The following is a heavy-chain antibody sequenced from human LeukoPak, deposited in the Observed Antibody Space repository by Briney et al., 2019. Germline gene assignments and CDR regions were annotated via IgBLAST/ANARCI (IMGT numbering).Heavy chain of an antibody. D-gene: IGHD3-22*01. V-gene: IGHV1-46*01. J-gene: IGHJ4*02. CDR1: GYTFTSYY. CDR2: INPSGGST. CDR3: ATGPPYYYDSSGYYGLDY. Sequence: ASVKVSCKASGYTFTSYYMHWVRQAPGQGLEWMGIINPSGGSTSYAQKFQGRVTMTRDTSTSTAYMELSSLRSEDTAVYYCATGPPYYYDSSGYYGLDYWGQGTLVTVSS.